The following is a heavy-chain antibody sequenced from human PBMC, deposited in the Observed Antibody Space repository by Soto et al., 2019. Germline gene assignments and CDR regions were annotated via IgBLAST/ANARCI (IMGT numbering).Heavy chain of an antibody. CDR1: GGSISSGGYY. V-gene: IGHV4-31*03. D-gene: IGHD4-17*01. CDR2: IYYSGST. J-gene: IGHJ5*02. CDR3: ARGQNYGDPRSNWFDP. Sequence: QVQLQESGPGLVKPSQTLSLTCTVSGGSISSGGYYWSWIRQHPGKGLEWIGYIYYSGSTYYNPSLKSRVTLSVDTSKNQFSLKLSSVTAADTAVYYCARGQNYGDPRSNWFDPWGQGTLVTVSS.